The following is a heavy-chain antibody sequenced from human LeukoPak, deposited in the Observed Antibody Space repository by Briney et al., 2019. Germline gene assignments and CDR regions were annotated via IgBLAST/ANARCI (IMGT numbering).Heavy chain of an antibody. CDR3: ARVLDPYHDILIGHDAFDI. V-gene: IGHV3-7*02. D-gene: IGHD3-9*01. CDR1: GFTFSSYW. CDR2: IKQDGSEI. Sequence: GGSLRLSCAASGFTFSSYWMSWVGQAPGKGLEWVANIKQDGSEIYYVDSVKGRFTISRDNAKNALFLQMISLRVEDTAVYYCARVLDPYHDILIGHDAFDIWGLGAMVTVSS. J-gene: IGHJ3*02.